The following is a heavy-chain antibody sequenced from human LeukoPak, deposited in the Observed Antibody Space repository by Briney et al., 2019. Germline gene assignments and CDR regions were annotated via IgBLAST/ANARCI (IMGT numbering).Heavy chain of an antibody. V-gene: IGHV1-69*04. Sequence: ASVKVSCKASGYTFTSYGISWVRQAPGQGLEWMGRIIPTLGVATYAQKLQGRVTITADRSTSTAYMELRSLRSGDTAVYYCARDMDVGFGELVDYWGQGTLVTVSS. CDR1: GYTFTSYG. D-gene: IGHD3-10*01. J-gene: IGHJ4*02. CDR2: IIPTLGVA. CDR3: ARDMDVGFGELVDY.